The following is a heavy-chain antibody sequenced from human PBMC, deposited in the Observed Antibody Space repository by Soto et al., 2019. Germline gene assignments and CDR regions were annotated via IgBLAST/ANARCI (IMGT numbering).Heavy chain of an antibody. CDR1: GFTFSNSD. D-gene: IGHD6-13*01. CDR3: TRDASRDSSARGWFDP. V-gene: IGHV3-21*01. CDR2: ISSNSAYI. Sequence: PGGSLRLSCAASGFTFSNSDMNWVRQAPGKGLEWVSTISSNSAYIYYTDALRGRFTISRDNAKNSLHLQMNSLRAEDTAVYYCTRDASRDSSARGWFDPWGPGTLVTVSS. J-gene: IGHJ5*02.